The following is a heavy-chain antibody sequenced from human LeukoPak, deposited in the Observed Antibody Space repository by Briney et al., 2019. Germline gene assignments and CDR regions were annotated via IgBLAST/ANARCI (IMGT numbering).Heavy chain of an antibody. V-gene: IGHV3-7*01. CDR3: ARDENVDYDSSGYYSSHAFDI. J-gene: IGHJ3*02. CDR1: GFTFSSYW. D-gene: IGHD3-22*01. CDR2: IKQDGSEK. Sequence: PGGSLRLSCAASGFTFSSYWMSWVRQAPGKGLEWVANIKQDGSEKYYVDSVKGRFTISRDNAKNSLYLQMNSLRAEDTAVYYCARDENVDYDSSGYYSSHAFDIWGQGTMVTVSS.